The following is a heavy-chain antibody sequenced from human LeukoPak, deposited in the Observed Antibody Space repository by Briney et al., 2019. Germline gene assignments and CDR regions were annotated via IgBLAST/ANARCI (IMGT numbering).Heavy chain of an antibody. D-gene: IGHD6-6*01. Sequence: PSETLSLTRAVSGYSISSGYYWGWIRQPPGKGLEWIGSIYHSGSTYYNPSLKSRVTISVDTSKNQFSLKLSSVTAADTAVYYCARLDIEYSSSTTTFDIWGQGTMVTVSS. V-gene: IGHV4-38-2*01. CDR3: ARLDIEYSSSTTTFDI. CDR1: GYSISSGYY. CDR2: IYHSGST. J-gene: IGHJ3*02.